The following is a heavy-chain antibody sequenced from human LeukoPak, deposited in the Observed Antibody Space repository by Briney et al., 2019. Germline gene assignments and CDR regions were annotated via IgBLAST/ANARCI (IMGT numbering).Heavy chain of an antibody. CDR2: ISGSGGST. CDR1: GFTFSSYA. CDR3: AKSVRIVVVPAATPPLDY. D-gene: IGHD2-2*01. V-gene: IGHV3-23*01. Sequence: GGSLRLSCAASGFTFSSYAMSWVRQAPGKGLEWVSAISGSGGSTYYADSVKGRLTISRDNSKNTLYLQMNSLRAEDTAVYYCAKSVRIVVVPAATPPLDYWGQGTLVTVSS. J-gene: IGHJ4*02.